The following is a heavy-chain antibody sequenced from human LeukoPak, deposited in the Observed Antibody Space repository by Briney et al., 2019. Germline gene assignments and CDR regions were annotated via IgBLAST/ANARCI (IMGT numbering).Heavy chain of an antibody. V-gene: IGHV5-51*01. CDR1: GYSFTNYW. Sequence: GESLKISCEGSGYSFTNYWIAWVRQMPGKGLELMGIIYPGDSDTRYRPSFQGQVTISVDMSISTAYLQWSSLKASDTAMYYCARHGEPYDSSGYIWFDPWGQGTLVTVSS. CDR2: IYPGDSDT. D-gene: IGHD3-22*01. J-gene: IGHJ5*02. CDR3: ARHGEPYDSSGYIWFDP.